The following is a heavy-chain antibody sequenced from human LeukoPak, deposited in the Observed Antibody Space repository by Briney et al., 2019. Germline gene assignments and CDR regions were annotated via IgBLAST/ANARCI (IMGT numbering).Heavy chain of an antibody. CDR2: IYSGGST. V-gene: IGHV3-53*01. CDR3: ARMTTVVRIDY. CDR1: GFTVSSNY. Sequence: GGSLRLSCAASGFTVSSNYISWVRQAPGKGLDWVSVIYSGGSTYYADSVKGRFTISRDNSKNTLYLQMNSLRAEDTAVYYCARMTTVVRIDYWGQGTLVTVSS. D-gene: IGHD4-23*01. J-gene: IGHJ4*02.